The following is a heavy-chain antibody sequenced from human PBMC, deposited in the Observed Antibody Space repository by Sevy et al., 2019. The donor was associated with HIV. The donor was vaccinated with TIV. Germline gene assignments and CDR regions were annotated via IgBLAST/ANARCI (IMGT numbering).Heavy chain of an antibody. V-gene: IGHV3-23*01. D-gene: IGHD1-26*01. Sequence: GGSLRLSCAASGFTFSSYAMSWVRQAPGKGLEWVSAISGSGGSTYYADSVKGRFTISRDNSKNTLYLQMNSLRAEDTAVYYCAKAKGGRIVGANAFDIWGQGTMVTVSS. J-gene: IGHJ3*02. CDR3: AKAKGGRIVGANAFDI. CDR2: ISGSGGST. CDR1: GFTFSSYA.